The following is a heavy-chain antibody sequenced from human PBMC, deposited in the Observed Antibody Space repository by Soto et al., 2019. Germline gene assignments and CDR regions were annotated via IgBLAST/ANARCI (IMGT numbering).Heavy chain of an antibody. J-gene: IGHJ6*02. CDR3: AMVDNYVTPTPLDV. CDR1: GYIFVNYG. Sequence: QVQLVQSGDEVRKPGSSVKVSCKASGYIFVNYGIAWVRQAPGQGLEWMGWISPYSGNRHYASKGQGRLTMTTDTSTNTAYMDLGSLTSDATAVYYCAMVDNYVTPTPLDVWGQGTTVTVSS. V-gene: IGHV1-18*01. CDR2: ISPYSGNR. D-gene: IGHD3-16*01.